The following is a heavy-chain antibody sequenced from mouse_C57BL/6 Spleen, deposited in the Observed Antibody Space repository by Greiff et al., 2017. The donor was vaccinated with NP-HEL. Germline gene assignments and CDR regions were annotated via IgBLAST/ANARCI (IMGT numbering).Heavy chain of an antibody. CDR2: IYPRSGNT. CDR1: GYTFTSYG. V-gene: IGHV1-81*01. CDR3: ASPYYYGSMYWYFDV. Sequence: VQLQQSGAELARPGASVKLSCKASGYTFTSYGISWVKQRTGQGLEWIGEIYPRSGNTYYNEKFKGKATLTADKSSSTAYMELRSLTSEDSAVYFCASPYYYGSMYWYFDVWGTGTTVTVSS. J-gene: IGHJ1*03. D-gene: IGHD1-1*01.